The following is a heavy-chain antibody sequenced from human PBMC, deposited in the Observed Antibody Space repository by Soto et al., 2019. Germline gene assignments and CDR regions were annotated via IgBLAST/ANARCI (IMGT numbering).Heavy chain of an antibody. J-gene: IGHJ6*02. V-gene: IGHV1-2*04. CDR2: INPNSGGT. CDR3: ARDATHPHYGMDV. Sequence: ASVKVSCKASGYTFTGYYMHWVRQAPGQGLEWVGWINPNSGGTNYAQKFQGWVTMTRDTSISTAYMELSRLRSDDTAVYYCARDATHPHYGMDVWGQGTTVTVSS. CDR1: GYTFTGYY.